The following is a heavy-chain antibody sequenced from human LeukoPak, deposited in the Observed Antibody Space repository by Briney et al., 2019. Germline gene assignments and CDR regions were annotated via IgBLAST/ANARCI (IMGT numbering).Heavy chain of an antibody. CDR1: GYSISNGYY. Sequence: SETLSLTCAVSGYSISNGYYGGWIRQPPGKGLEWIGSIYHSGSTYYNPSLKSRVTISVDTSKNQFSLKLSSVTAADTAVYYCARLVEMATIVDYWGQGTLVTVSS. CDR3: ARLVEMATIVDY. J-gene: IGHJ4*02. CDR2: IYHSGST. V-gene: IGHV4-38-2*01. D-gene: IGHD5-24*01.